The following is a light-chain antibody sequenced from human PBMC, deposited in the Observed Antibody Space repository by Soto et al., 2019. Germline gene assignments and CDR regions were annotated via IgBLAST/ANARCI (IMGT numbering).Light chain of an antibody. J-gene: IGLJ1*01. CDR2: SNN. CDR1: SSNIGSNA. CDR3: AAWDDSLNGYV. Sequence: QSVLTQPPSASGSPWQRVTISCSVISSNIGSNAVNWYHQVPGTAPTLLIYSNNERLSGVPARISGSKSGTSASLAISGLQSEDEADYYCAAWDDSLNGYVFGSGTKVTVL. V-gene: IGLV1-44*01.